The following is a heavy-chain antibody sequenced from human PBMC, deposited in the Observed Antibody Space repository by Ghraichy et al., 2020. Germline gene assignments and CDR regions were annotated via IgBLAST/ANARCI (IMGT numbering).Heavy chain of an antibody. J-gene: IGHJ4*02. V-gene: IGHV4-30-2*01. D-gene: IGHD2-21*02. CDR3: ARAPFCGGDCGNFDY. CDR2: IYHSGST. CDR1: GGSISSGGYS. Sequence: SETLSLTCAVSGGSISSGGYSWSWIRQPPGKGLEWIGYIYHSGSTYYNPSLKSRVTISVDRSKNQFSLKLSSVTAADTAVYYCARAPFCGGDCGNFDYWGQGTLVTVSS.